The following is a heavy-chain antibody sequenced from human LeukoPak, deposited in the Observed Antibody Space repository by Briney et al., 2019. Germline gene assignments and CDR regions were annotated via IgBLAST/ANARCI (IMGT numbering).Heavy chain of an antibody. CDR3: ARVGYSYGGDAFDF. J-gene: IGHJ3*01. V-gene: IGHV7-4-1*02. CDR2: INTNTGNP. CDR1: GGTFSSYA. D-gene: IGHD5-18*01. Sequence: GSSVKVSCKASGGTFSSYAINWVRQAPGQGLEWMGWINTNTGNPTYAHDFTGRFVFSLDTSVSTAYLQISSLKAEDTAVYYCARVGYSYGGDAFDFWGQGTMVTVSS.